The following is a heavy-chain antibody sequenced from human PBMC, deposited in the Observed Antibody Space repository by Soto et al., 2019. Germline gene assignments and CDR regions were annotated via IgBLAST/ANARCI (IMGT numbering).Heavy chain of an antibody. CDR3: RTGSGYSGYYYYGMDV. V-gene: IGHV4-30-4*03. Sequence: SETLSLTCTVSGGSISSGNYYWSWIRQPPGKGLEWIGFISYSGSTYYNASLKSRVTISVDKSKNQFSLKLSSVTAADTAVYYCRTGSGYSGYYYYGMDVWGQGTTVTVSS. CDR2: ISYSGST. D-gene: IGHD3-3*01. CDR1: GGSISSGNYY. J-gene: IGHJ6*02.